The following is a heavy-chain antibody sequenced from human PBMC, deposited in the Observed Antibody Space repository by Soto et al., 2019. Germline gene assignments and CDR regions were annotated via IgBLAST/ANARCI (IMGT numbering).Heavy chain of an antibody. Sequence: PSETLSLTCAVYGGSFSGYYWSWIRPPPGKGLEWIGEINHSGGTNYNPSLKSRVTISVDTSKNQFSLKLSSVTAADTAVYYCARETYGDYVGYFDPWGKGIQGTVSS. CDR2: INHSGGT. D-gene: IGHD4-17*01. CDR1: GGSFSGYY. J-gene: IGHJ5*02. V-gene: IGHV4-34*01. CDR3: ARETYGDYVGYFDP.